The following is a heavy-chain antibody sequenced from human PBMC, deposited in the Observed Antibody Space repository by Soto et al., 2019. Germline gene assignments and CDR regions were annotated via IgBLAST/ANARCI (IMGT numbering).Heavy chain of an antibody. CDR2: ISGSGGST. J-gene: IGHJ4*02. D-gene: IGHD6-13*01. CDR3: AKPYYPGIAAAGPVRMLVSPFDY. Sequence: GGSLRLSCAASGFTFSSYAMSWVRQAPGKGLEWVSAISGSGGSTYYADSVKGRFTISRDNSKNTLYLQMNSLRAEDTAVYYCAKPYYPGIAAAGPVRMLVSPFDYWGQGTLVTVSS. CDR1: GFTFSSYA. V-gene: IGHV3-23*01.